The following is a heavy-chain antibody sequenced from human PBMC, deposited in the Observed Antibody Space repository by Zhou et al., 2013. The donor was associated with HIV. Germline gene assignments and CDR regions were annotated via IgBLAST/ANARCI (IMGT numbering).Heavy chain of an antibody. J-gene: IGHJ6*03. CDR2: IVPLLGTA. D-gene: IGHD6-6*01. V-gene: IGHV1-69*11. CDR3: ASNGFGAARPDYYYYMDV. CDR1: GGTFNNYA. Sequence: QVQLVQSGSEVKKPGSSVKVSCRASGGTFNNYAISWVRQAPGQGLEWMGGIVPLLGTANYAQNFQGRVTITADESTSTAYMELSSLRSEDTAVYYCASNGFGAARPDYYYYMDVWGKGTTVTVSS.